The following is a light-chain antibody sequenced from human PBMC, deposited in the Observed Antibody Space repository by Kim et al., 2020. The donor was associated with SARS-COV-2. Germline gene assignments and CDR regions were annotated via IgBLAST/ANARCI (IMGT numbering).Light chain of an antibody. CDR3: QQYKNYFWT. Sequence: ASVGNRVTIHCRARQSINSWLAWYQQKPGKAPQVLIYDASNLESGVPPRFSGSGSGTEFTLTINSLQPDDFGTYYCQQYKNYFWTFGQGTKVDIK. V-gene: IGKV1-5*01. J-gene: IGKJ1*01. CDR2: DAS. CDR1: QSINSW.